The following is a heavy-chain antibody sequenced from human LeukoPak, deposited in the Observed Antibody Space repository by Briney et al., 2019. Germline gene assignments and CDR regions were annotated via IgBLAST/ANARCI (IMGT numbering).Heavy chain of an antibody. CDR3: ATSKYCSSTSCYTGVLYYMDV. V-gene: IGHV1-69*05. CDR2: IIPIFGTA. CDR1: GGTFSSYA. Sequence: ASVKVSCKASGGTFSSYAISWVRQAPGQGLEWMGGIIPIFGTANYAQEFQGRVTITTDESTSTAYMELSSLRSEDTAVYYCATSKYCSSTSCYTGVLYYMDVWGKGTTVTVSS. D-gene: IGHD2-2*02. J-gene: IGHJ6*03.